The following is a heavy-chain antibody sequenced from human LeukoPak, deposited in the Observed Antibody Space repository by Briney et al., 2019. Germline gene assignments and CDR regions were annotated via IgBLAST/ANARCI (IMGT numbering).Heavy chain of an antibody. Sequence: TGGSLRLSCAASGFTFSTYAMSWVRQAPGKGLEWVSLIGGSGGSIDYADSVKGRFTISRDNSKNTLYLHMNSLRAEDTAVYYCAKRASGWYVDYWGRGTLVTVSS. V-gene: IGHV3-23*01. CDR1: GFTFSTYA. D-gene: IGHD6-19*01. CDR2: IGGSGGSI. CDR3: AKRASGWYVDY. J-gene: IGHJ4*02.